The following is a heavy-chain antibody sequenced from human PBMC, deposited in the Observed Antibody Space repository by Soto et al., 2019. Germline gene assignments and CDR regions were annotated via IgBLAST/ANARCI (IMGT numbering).Heavy chain of an antibody. J-gene: IGHJ3*02. CDR2: ISAYNGNT. D-gene: IGHD2-21*02. CDR3: ARDLVVVTALEAFDI. CDR1: GYTFTSYG. Sequence: ASVKVSCKASGYTFTSYGISWVRQAPGQGLEWMGWISAYNGNTNYAQKLQGKVTMTTDTSTSTAYMELRSLRSDDTAVYYCARDLVVVTALEAFDIWGQGTMGTVSS. V-gene: IGHV1-18*01.